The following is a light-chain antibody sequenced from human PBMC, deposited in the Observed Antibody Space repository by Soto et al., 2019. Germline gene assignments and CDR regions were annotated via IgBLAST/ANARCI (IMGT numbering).Light chain of an antibody. CDR3: ASYTSSSTSVI. Sequence: QSALTQPASVSGSPGQSITISCTGTSSDVGGYKYVSWYQQHPDKAPKLIIFEVSNRPSGISSRFSGSKSGNTASLTISGLQAEDEADYYCASYTSSSTSVIFGRATKVTVL. J-gene: IGLJ2*01. CDR1: SSDVGGYKY. CDR2: EVS. V-gene: IGLV2-14*01.